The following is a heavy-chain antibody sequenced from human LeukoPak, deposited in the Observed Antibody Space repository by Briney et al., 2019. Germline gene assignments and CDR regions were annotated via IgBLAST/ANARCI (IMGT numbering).Heavy chain of an antibody. CDR1: GYTFTSYY. J-gene: IGHJ5*02. CDR3: ARAHSRGYWQSESENWFDP. V-gene: IGHV1-46*01. D-gene: IGHD3-22*01. Sequence: EASVKVSCKASGYTFTSYYMHRVRQAPGQGLEWMGIINPSGGSTNYAQKFQGRVTMTRDTSTSTVYMELSSLRSEDTAVYYCARAHSRGYWQSESENWFDPWGQGTLVTVSS. CDR2: INPSGGST.